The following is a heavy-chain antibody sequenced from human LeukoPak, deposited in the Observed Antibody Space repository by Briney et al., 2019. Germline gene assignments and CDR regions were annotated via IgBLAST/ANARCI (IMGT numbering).Heavy chain of an antibody. D-gene: IGHD2-2*01. Sequence: ASVKVSCKVSGYTLTELSMHWVRQAPGKGLEWMGGFDPEDGETIYAQKFQGRVTMTEDTSTDTAYMELSSLRSEDTAVYYCATGDYCSSTSCYASDIWGQGTMVTVSS. CDR3: ATGDYCSSTSCYASDI. J-gene: IGHJ3*02. CDR1: GYTLTELS. V-gene: IGHV1-24*01. CDR2: FDPEDGET.